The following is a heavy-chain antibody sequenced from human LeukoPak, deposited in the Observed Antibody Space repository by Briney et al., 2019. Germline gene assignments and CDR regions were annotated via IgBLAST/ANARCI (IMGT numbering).Heavy chain of an antibody. D-gene: IGHD5-18*01. CDR2: INPNSGGT. CDR1: GYTFTGYY. CDR3: ANYRGYSYGYGY. Sequence: GASVKVSCKASGYTFTGYYMHWVRQAPGQGLEWVGWINPNSGGTNYAQKFQGRVTMTRDTSISTAYMELRRLRSDDTAVYYCANYRGYSYGYGYWGQGTLVTVSS. J-gene: IGHJ4*02. V-gene: IGHV1-2*02.